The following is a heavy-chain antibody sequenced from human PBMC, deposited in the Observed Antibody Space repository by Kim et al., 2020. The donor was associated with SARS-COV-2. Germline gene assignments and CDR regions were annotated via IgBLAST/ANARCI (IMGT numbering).Heavy chain of an antibody. CDR2: IKSKTDGGTT. D-gene: IGHD3-22*01. V-gene: IGHV3-15*01. J-gene: IGHJ6*02. CDR3: TTGAYYYDTSGFFFPKYYYYYGMDV. Sequence: GGSLRLSCAASGFTFSNAWMNWVRQAPGKGLEWVGRIKSKTDGGTTDYAAPVKGRFTISRDDSKNTLYLQMNSLKTEDTAVYYCTTGAYYYDTSGFFFPKYYYYYGMDVWGQGTTVTVSS. CDR1: GFTFSNAW.